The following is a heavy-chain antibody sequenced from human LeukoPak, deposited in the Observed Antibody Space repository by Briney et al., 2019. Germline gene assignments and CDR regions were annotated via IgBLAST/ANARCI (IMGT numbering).Heavy chain of an antibody. V-gene: IGHV3-48*01. CDR1: GFTFNKYS. Sequence: GGSLRLSCVASGFTFNKYSMNWVRQAPGKGLQWLSYISGTSRTIYYADSVKGRFAISRDNARDSLYLQMSSLRVEDTAVYYCAKDGWLESGRTPFYFDSWGQGTLVTVSS. CDR3: AKDGWLESGRTPFYFDS. CDR2: ISGTSRTI. D-gene: IGHD3-10*01. J-gene: IGHJ4*02.